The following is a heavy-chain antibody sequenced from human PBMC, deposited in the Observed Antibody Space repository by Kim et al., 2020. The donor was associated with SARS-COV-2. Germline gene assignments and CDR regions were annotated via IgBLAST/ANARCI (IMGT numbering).Heavy chain of an antibody. CDR1: GFTFSSYA. CDR2: ISGSGSSTYYT. D-gene: IGHD6-6*01. Sequence: GGSLRLSCAASGFTFSSYAMSWVRQAPGKGLEWVSGISGSGSSTYYTNYADSVKGRFTISRDNSKNTLDLQMNSLRAEDTAVYYCAKGHGGDNRSSDHWGQGTLVTVSS. J-gene: IGHJ4*02. CDR3: AKGHGGDNRSSDH. V-gene: IGHV3-23*01.